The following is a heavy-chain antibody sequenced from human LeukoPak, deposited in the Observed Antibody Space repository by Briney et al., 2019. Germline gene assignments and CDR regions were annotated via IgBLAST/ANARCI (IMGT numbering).Heavy chain of an antibody. CDR3: AKDIRDSSGYVFDY. CDR1: GFTFSDYA. J-gene: IGHJ4*02. D-gene: IGHD3-22*01. CDR2: ISWNSGSI. Sequence: GGSLRLSCAASGFTFSDYAMHWVRQAPGKGLEWVSGISWNSGSIGYADSVKGRFTISRDNAKNSLYLQMNSLRAEDTALYYCAKDIRDSSGYVFDYWGQGTLVTVSS. V-gene: IGHV3-9*01.